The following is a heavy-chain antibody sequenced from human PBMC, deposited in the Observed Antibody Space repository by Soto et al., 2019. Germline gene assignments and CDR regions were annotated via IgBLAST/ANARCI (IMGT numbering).Heavy chain of an antibody. J-gene: IGHJ4*02. Sequence: GGSLRLSCAASGFTFSNSWMYWVRQAPGKGLVSVSRITSDGSGTEYADSVKGRFTISRDNAKNTLYLQMNSLRAEDTAVYYCARDNWGSDYWGQGTLVTVSS. CDR1: GFTFSNSW. D-gene: IGHD7-27*01. V-gene: IGHV3-74*01. CDR3: ARDNWGSDY. CDR2: ITSDGSGT.